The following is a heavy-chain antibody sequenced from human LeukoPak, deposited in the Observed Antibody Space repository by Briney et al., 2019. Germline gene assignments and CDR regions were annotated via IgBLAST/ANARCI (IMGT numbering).Heavy chain of an antibody. Sequence: PGGSLRLSCAASGLTFSSYPMHWVRQAPGKGLEWVAVISYDGSEKHYADPVKGRFTISRDNSKNTLYLQMNSLRAEDTAVYYCARDLRLAAAGTRWFDPWGQGTLVTVSS. V-gene: IGHV3-30-3*01. D-gene: IGHD6-13*01. CDR2: ISYDGSEK. CDR3: ARDLRLAAAGTRWFDP. J-gene: IGHJ5*02. CDR1: GLTFSSYP.